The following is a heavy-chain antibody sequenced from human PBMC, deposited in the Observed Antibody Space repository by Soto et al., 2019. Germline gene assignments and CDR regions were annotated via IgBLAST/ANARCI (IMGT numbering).Heavy chain of an antibody. Sequence: PSETLSLTCTVSGASIGSGSYYWSWIRQYPGEGLVWIGHIYDSGRTYYNPSLKSRVSISIDTSKNEFSLTLTSVTAADTAVYYCARLTTIITGAFDDWGLGTVVTVSS. CDR1: GASIGSGSYY. CDR3: ARLTTIITGAFDD. CDR2: IYDSGRT. D-gene: IGHD7-27*01. J-gene: IGHJ4*02. V-gene: IGHV4-31*03.